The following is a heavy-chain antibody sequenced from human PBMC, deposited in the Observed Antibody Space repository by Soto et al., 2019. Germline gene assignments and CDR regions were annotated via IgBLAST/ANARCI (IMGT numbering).Heavy chain of an antibody. Sequence: SETLSLTCTVSGGYISSGGYYWSWIRQHPGKGLEWIGYIYYSGSTYYNPSLKSRVTISVDTSKNQFSLKLSSVTAADTAVYYCAREVLVVDTAMVRYFDYWGQGTLVTVSS. CDR2: IYYSGST. CDR1: GGYISSGGYY. V-gene: IGHV4-31*03. D-gene: IGHD5-18*01. J-gene: IGHJ4*02. CDR3: AREVLVVDTAMVRYFDY.